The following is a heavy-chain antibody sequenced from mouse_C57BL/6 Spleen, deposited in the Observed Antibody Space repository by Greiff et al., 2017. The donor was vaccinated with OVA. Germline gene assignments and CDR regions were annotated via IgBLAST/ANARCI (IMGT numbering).Heavy chain of an antibody. Sequence: VQLQESGAELVRPGASVTLSCKASGYTFTDYEMHWVKQTPVHGLEWIGAIDPETGGTAYNQKFKGTAILTADQSSSTAYMELRSLTSEDSAVYYCTRNYGSPWGQGTTLTVSS. D-gene: IGHD1-1*01. CDR1: GYTFTDYE. V-gene: IGHV1-15*01. J-gene: IGHJ2*01. CDR2: IDPETGGT. CDR3: TRNYGSP.